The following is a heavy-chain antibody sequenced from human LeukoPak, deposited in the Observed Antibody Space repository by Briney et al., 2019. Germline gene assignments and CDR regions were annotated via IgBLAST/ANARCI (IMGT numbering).Heavy chain of an antibody. CDR1: GGSFSGYY. D-gene: IGHD3/OR15-3a*01. Sequence: TSETLSLTCAVFGGSFSGYYWSWIRQPPGKGLEWIGSIYYSGNTCYNASLKSQVSISIDTSKNQFSLRLTSVTAADTAVYYCARQTGSGLFILPGGQGTLVTVSS. J-gene: IGHJ4*02. CDR3: ARQTGSGLFILP. V-gene: IGHV4-39*01. CDR2: IYYSGNT.